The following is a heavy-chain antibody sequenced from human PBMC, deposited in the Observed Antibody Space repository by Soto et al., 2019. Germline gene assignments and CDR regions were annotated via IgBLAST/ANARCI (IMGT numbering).Heavy chain of an antibody. V-gene: IGHV6-1*01. CDR2: TYYRSKWYN. CDR1: GDSVSSNSAA. Sequence: QLQTLSLTCAISGDSVSSNSAAWNWIRQSPSRGLEWLGRTYYRSKWYNDYAVSVKSRITINPDTSKNQFSLQLNSVTPEDTAVYYCARDVLAGTPPFVYYYYGMDVWGQGTTVTVSS. D-gene: IGHD6-19*01. CDR3: ARDVLAGTPPFVYYYYGMDV. J-gene: IGHJ6*02.